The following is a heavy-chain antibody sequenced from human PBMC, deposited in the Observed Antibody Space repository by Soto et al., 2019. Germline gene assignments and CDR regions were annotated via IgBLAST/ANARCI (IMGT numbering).Heavy chain of an antibody. CDR2: ITGGGDGT. J-gene: IGHJ3*01. V-gene: IGHV3-23*01. CDR3: ARKGPGSLKTYCPYRGCHYAFDL. Sequence: EVQLLESGGGLVQPGGSLRLSCAASGFTFSSYAIIWVRQAPGKGLEWVSTITGGGDGTDYADSVKDRFTISRDNAKDPVYLQMNSLRYEDTAIYYCARKGPGSLKTYCPYRGCHYAFDLWGQGTMVTVSS. CDR1: GFTFSSYA. D-gene: IGHD2-8*01.